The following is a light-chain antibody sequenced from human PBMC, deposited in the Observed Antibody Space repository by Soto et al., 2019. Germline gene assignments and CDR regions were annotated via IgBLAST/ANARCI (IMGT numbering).Light chain of an antibody. J-gene: IGKJ4*01. V-gene: IGKV1-5*01. CDR1: QSITTF. CDR2: DAS. CDR3: QQYSTYPLN. Sequence: DIQMTQSPSTLSASIGDRVTITCRASQSITTFLAWYQQKPGKAPQILIYDASKLEPGVPSRLSGGGSGTEFTLTMSSLQPDDFETYYCQQYSTYPLNFGGGTEVDIX.